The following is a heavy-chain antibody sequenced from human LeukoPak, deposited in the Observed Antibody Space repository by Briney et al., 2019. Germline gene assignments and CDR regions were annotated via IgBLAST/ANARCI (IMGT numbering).Heavy chain of an antibody. CDR1: GGSISSGDYY. J-gene: IGHJ4*02. CDR2: IYYSGST. D-gene: IGHD3-3*01. V-gene: IGHV4-30-4*01. CDR3: ATGKQYYDFWSGYYSY. Sequence: TLSLTCTVSGGSISSGDYYWSWIRQPPGKGLEWIGYIYYSGSTYYNPSLKSRVTISVDTSKSQFSLKLSSVTAADTAVYYCATGKQYYDFWSGYYSYWGQGTLVTVSS.